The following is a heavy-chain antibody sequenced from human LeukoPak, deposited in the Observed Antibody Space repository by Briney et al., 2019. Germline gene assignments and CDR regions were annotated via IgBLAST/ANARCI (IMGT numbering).Heavy chain of an antibody. V-gene: IGHV4-39*01. J-gene: IGHJ4*02. CDR1: GDSISSSIHY. D-gene: IGHD5-18*01. Sequence: SETLSLTCTVSGDSISSSIHYWGWIRQPPGKGLEWIGNIYYTGITYYSPSLKSRVTISVDTSKNQFSLKLYSVTAADTAVYYCARLKGYNYGYPGYWGQGTLVTVSS. CDR3: ARLKGYNYGYPGY. CDR2: IYYTGIT.